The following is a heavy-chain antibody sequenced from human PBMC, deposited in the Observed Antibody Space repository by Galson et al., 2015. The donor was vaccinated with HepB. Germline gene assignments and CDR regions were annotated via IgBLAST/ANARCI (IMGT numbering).Heavy chain of an antibody. D-gene: IGHD5-18*01. CDR3: ARGARRIQLWGN. J-gene: IGHJ4*02. CDR1: GYTFTSYD. Sequence: SVKVSCKASGYTFTSYDINWVRQATGQGLEWMGWMNPNSGNTGYAQKFQGRVTMTRNTSISTAYMELSSLRSEDTAVYYCARGARRIQLWGNWGQGTLVTVSS. V-gene: IGHV1-8*01. CDR2: MNPNSGNT.